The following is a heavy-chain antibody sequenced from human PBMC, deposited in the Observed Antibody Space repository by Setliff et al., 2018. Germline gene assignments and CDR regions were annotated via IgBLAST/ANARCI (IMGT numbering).Heavy chain of an antibody. CDR2: INSEGSRT. CDR1: GFTFSDHW. Sequence: GVLRLSCAASGFTFSDHWMHWVRQVPGKGLVWVSRINSEGSRTIYADAVRGRSTISRDNAKITLYLQVNSLRDEDTALYYCARGRPLYSSPVDYWGQGTLVTVSS. J-gene: IGHJ4*02. CDR3: ARGRPLYSSPVDY. V-gene: IGHV3-74*01. D-gene: IGHD6-13*01.